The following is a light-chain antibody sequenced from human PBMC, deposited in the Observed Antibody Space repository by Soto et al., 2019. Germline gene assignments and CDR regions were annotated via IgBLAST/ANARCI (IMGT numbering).Light chain of an antibody. Sequence: QSVLTQPPSVSGAPGQRVTISCTGSSSNIGAAYDVHWYQHLPGTAPKLLIYGNSNRPSGVPDRFSGSKSGTSASLAITGLQAEDEADYYCQSYDSNLSGVVFGGGTKLTVL. V-gene: IGLV1-40*01. CDR3: QSYDSNLSGVV. CDR2: GNS. CDR1: SSNIGAAYD. J-gene: IGLJ2*01.